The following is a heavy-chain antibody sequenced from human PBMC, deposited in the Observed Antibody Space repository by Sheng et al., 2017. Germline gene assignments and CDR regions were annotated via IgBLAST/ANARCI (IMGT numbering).Heavy chain of an antibody. Sequence: EVQLVESGGGLVQPGGSLRLSCAASGFTLRIYYMSWVRQAPGKGLEWVASIREGGSATYYTDSVKGRFTISRDDADSSLFLQMESLRVEDTAVYYCAREGWKPLDHWGQGTLVHRLL. V-gene: IGHV3-7*01. CDR1: GFTLRIYY. CDR2: IREGGSAT. D-gene: IGHD2-15*01. CDR3: AREGWKPLDH. J-gene: IGHJ4*02.